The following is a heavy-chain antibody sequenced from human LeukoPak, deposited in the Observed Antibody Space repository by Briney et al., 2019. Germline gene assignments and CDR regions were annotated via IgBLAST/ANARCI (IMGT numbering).Heavy chain of an antibody. J-gene: IGHJ6*03. CDR2: ISSSASTI. D-gene: IGHD6-25*01. CDR1: GFTFSDYY. CDR3: ARFAAGGSYYYYMDV. V-gene: IGHV3-11*04. Sequence: GGSLRLSCAASGFTFSDYYMTWIRQAPGKGLEWVSYISSSASTIYYADSVKGRFTISRDNAKKSLYLQMNSLRADDTAVYYCARFAAGGSYYYYMDVWGKGTTVTVSS.